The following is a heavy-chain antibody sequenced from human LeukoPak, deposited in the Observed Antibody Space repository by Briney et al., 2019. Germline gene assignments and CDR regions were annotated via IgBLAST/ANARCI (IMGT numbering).Heavy chain of an antibody. D-gene: IGHD1-26*01. J-gene: IGHJ3*02. CDR1: GHTFTDYY. V-gene: IGHV1-69-2*01. Sequence: ASVKISCKVSGHTFTDYYMHWVQQAPGKGLEWMGLVDPEDGETIYAEKFQGRVTITADTSTDTAYMELSSLRSEDTAVYYCATPRYSGSYGDAFDIWGEGTMVTVSS. CDR2: VDPEDGET. CDR3: ATPRYSGSYGDAFDI.